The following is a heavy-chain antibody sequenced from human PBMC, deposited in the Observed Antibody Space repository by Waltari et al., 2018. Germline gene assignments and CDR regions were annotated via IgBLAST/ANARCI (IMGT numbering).Heavy chain of an antibody. CDR1: GGSISSYY. CDR3: AGSSNFGIYGLDV. CDR2: IDASGST. Sequence: QVQLQESGPGLVKPSETLSLICTVSGGSISSYYWNWIRQPAGKGLEWIGRIDASGSTSYNPSLESRISMSVDTSKNHFSLKLSSVTAADTGVYYCAGSSNFGIYGLDVWGQGTTVVVSS. V-gene: IGHV4-4*07. J-gene: IGHJ6*02. D-gene: IGHD3-3*01.